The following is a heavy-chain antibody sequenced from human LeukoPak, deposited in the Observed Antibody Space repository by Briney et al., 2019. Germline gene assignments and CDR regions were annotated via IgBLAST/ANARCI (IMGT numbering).Heavy chain of an antibody. Sequence: GGSLRLSCAASGFTFSDYYVSWIRQAPGKGLEWVSYISSSGSTIYYADSVKGRFTISRDNAKNSLYLQMNSLRAEDTAVYYCAKDRSMYYDILTGYITKDYGMDVWGQGTTVTVSS. V-gene: IGHV3-11*01. D-gene: IGHD3-9*01. J-gene: IGHJ6*02. CDR2: ISSSGSTI. CDR3: AKDRSMYYDILTGYITKDYGMDV. CDR1: GFTFSDYY.